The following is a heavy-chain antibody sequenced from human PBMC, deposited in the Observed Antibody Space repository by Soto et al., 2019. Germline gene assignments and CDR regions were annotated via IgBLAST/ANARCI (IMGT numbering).Heavy chain of an antibody. CDR2: ISAYNGNT. CDR1: GYTFTSYG. J-gene: IGHJ4*02. Sequence: ASVKVSCKASGYTFTSYGISWVRQAPGQGLEWMGWISAYNGNTNYAQKLQGRVTMTTDTSTSTAYMELRSLRSDDTAVYYCARVEYSSGWYPQPLDYWGQGTLVTVSS. V-gene: IGHV1-18*01. CDR3: ARVEYSSGWYPQPLDY. D-gene: IGHD6-19*01.